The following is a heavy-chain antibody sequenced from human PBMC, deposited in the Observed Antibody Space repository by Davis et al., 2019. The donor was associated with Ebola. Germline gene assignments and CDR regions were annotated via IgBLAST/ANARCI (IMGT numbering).Heavy chain of an antibody. CDR1: GGSISSYY. D-gene: IGHD1-1*01. J-gene: IGHJ4*02. CDR2: IYYSGST. CDR3: ARMYNWNDGFDY. Sequence: PGGSLRLSCTVSGGSISSYYWSWIRQPPGKGLEWIGYIYYSGSTNYNPSLKSRVTISVDTSKNQFSLKLSSVTAADTAVYYCARMYNWNDGFDYWGQGTLVTVSS. V-gene: IGHV4-59*01.